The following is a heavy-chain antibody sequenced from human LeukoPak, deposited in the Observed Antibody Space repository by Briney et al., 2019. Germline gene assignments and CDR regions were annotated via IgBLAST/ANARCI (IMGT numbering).Heavy chain of an antibody. D-gene: IGHD1-1*01. J-gene: IGHJ6*03. CDR3: AKDANWNHGGGYMDV. CDR2: ISGSGGST. Sequence: AGGSLRLSCAASGFTFSSYAMSWVRQAPGKGLEWVSAISGSGGSTYYADSVKGRFTISRDNSKNTLYLQMNSLRAEDTAVYCCAKDANWNHGGGYMDVWGKGTTVTVSS. CDR1: GFTFSSYA. V-gene: IGHV3-23*01.